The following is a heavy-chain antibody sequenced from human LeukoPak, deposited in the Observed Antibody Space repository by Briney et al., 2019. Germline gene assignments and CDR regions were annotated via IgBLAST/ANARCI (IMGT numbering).Heavy chain of an antibody. CDR3: ARHLSGVTGYTYGRGIDY. Sequence: GGSLRLSCAASGFSFSRHSMIWVRQAPGKGLEWVSSISSRSTYIYYADSVKGRFTISRDNAKTSLYLQMNSLRAEDTAVYYCARHLSGVTGYTYGRGIDYWGQGTLVTVSS. CDR1: GFSFSRHS. V-gene: IGHV3-21*01. CDR2: ISSRSTYI. D-gene: IGHD5-18*01. J-gene: IGHJ4*02.